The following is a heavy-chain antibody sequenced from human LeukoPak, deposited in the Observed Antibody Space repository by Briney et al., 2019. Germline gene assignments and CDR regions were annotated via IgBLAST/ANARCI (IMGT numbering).Heavy chain of an antibody. D-gene: IGHD2-2*01. CDR2: IYISGNT. J-gene: IGHJ3*02. CDR3: ARHSLDCSSTSCYFDAFDI. Sequence: ETLSLTCTVSGASISSYNWNWIRQPAGKGLEWIGRIYISGNTNHNPSLKSRVTMSVDTSKNQFSLKLNSVTAADTAVYYCARHSLDCSSTSCYFDAFDIWGQGTMVTVSS. CDR1: GASISSYN. V-gene: IGHV4-4*07.